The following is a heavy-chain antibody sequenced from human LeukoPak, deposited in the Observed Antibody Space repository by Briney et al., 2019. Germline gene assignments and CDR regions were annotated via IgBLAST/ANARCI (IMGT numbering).Heavy chain of an antibody. J-gene: IGHJ4*02. D-gene: IGHD3-3*01. CDR2: VFYRGKT. V-gene: IGHV4-39*01. CDR3: ARGGGSMEWLTFDY. CDR1: GGSISSSSYS. Sequence: PSETLPLTCTVSGGSISSSSYSWGWIRQPPGKGLEWIGSVFYRGKTYYNPSLKSRVTISVDTSKNQFSLKLSSVTAADTAVYYCARGGGSMEWLTFDYWGQGTLVTVSS.